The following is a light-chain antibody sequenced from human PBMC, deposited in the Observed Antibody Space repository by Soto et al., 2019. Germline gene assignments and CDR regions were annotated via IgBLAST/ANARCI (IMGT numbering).Light chain of an antibody. CDR1: QSISRY. J-gene: IGKJ2*01. CDR2: AAS. CDR3: PQSNSIQYT. V-gene: IGKV1-39*01. Sequence: DIQMTQSPSSLSASVGDRVTITCRASQSISRYLNWYQQKPGKAPKLLIYAASSLQGGVPSRFSGSGSGTALNLPLSSLQPEDFATYYCPQSNSIQYTFGQRSKV.